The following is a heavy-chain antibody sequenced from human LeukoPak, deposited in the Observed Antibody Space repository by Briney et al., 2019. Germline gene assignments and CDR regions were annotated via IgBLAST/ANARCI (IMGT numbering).Heavy chain of an antibody. V-gene: IGHV5-51*01. CDR2: IYPGDSDT. CDR3: ARLNLGGQLYYYGMDV. CDR1: GYTFTSYG. Sequence: KVSCKASGYTFTSYGISWVRQMPGKGLEWMGIIYPGDSDTRYSPSFQGQVTISADKSISTAYLQWSSLKASDTAMYYCARLNLGGQLYYYGMDVWGQGTTVTVSS. J-gene: IGHJ6*02. D-gene: IGHD1-1*01.